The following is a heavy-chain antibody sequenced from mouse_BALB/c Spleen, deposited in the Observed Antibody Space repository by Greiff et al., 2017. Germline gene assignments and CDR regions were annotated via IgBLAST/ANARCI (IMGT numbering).Heavy chain of an antibody. CDR3: ASYYGNYIAY. D-gene: IGHD2-1*01. V-gene: IGHV14-4*02. CDR1: GFNIKDYY. J-gene: IGHJ3*01. Sequence: VQLKESGAELVRLGASVKLSCTASGFNIKDYYMHWVKQRPEQGLEWIGWIDPENGDTEYAPKFQGKATMTADTSSNTAYLQLSSLTSEDTAVYYCASYYGNYIAYWGQGTLVTVSA. CDR2: IDPENGDT.